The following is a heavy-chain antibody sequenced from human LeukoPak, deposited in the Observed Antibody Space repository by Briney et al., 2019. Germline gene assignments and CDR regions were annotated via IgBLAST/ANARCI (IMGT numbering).Heavy chain of an antibody. V-gene: IGHV3-30-3*01. J-gene: IGHJ3*02. CDR1: GFTFSNYF. Sequence: GGSLRLSCAASGFTFSNYFMHWVRQAPGKGLEWVADIASDGSHTFYVESVKGRFTISRDNSKNTLYLQMNSLGPEDTAVYFCARERQDTVIHSGAFDIWGQGTMVTVSS. D-gene: IGHD2-21*02. CDR3: ARERQDTVIHSGAFDI. CDR2: IASDGSHT.